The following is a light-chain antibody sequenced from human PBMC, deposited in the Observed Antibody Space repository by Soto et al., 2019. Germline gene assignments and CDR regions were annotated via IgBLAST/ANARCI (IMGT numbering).Light chain of an antibody. CDR3: SSYTISSSVV. Sequence: QSGLTQPASVSGSPGQSITISCTGTSSDVGAYNYVSWYQQHPGKAPKLMIYDVSNRPSGVSNRFSGSKSGNTASLTISGLQAEDEGDYYCSSYTISSSVVFGGGTKVTVL. J-gene: IGLJ2*01. V-gene: IGLV2-14*01. CDR1: SSDVGAYNY. CDR2: DVS.